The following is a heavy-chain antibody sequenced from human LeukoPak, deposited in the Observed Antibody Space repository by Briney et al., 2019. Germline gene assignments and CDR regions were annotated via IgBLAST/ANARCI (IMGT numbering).Heavy chain of an antibody. CDR1: GGTFSRCT. Sequence: ASVKVACKASGGTFSRCTISWVRQAPRQGFEWMGGITPIFGTANFAQKFQGRVSITADESTSTAFMELSSLRSEDTAVYYCAREWGLESSGYYYAYWGQGTLVTVSS. J-gene: IGHJ4*02. D-gene: IGHD3-22*01. CDR3: AREWGLESSGYYYAY. CDR2: ITPIFGTA. V-gene: IGHV1-69*13.